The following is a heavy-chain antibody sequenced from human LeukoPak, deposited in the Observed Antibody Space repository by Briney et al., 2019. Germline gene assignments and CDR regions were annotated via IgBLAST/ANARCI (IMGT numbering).Heavy chain of an antibody. CDR2: IRYDGSNK. J-gene: IGHJ6*03. CDR1: GFNFNYYG. CDR3: AIDRHVPGLYYYYMDV. Sequence: GGSLRLSCAASGFNFNYYGMDWVRQAPGKGLEWVAGIRYDGSNKWYADSMKGRFTISRDNSKNTVYLQMNSLRPEDTAVYFCAIDRHVPGLYYYYMDVWGKGTTVTVSS. D-gene: IGHD6-6*01. V-gene: IGHV3-33*03.